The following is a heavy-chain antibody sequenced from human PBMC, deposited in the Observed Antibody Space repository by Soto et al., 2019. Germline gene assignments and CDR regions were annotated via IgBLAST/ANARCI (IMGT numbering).Heavy chain of an antibody. V-gene: IGHV4-30-4*01. CDR1: GGSISSGDYY. D-gene: IGHD3-3*01. CDR2: IYHSGTT. CDR3: ARDIPYYDFWSGYDY. Sequence: PSETLSLTCTVSGGSISSGDYYWSWIRQPPGKGLEYIGYIYHSGTTSYNPSLKSRVTISLDTSKNQFSLNLSSVTAADTAVYYCARDIPYYDFWSGYDYWGQGTLVTVSS. J-gene: IGHJ4*01.